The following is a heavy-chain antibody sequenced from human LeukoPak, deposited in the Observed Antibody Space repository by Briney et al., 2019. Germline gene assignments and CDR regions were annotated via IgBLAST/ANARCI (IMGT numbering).Heavy chain of an antibody. CDR1: GFTFSDYH. Sequence: PGGSLRLSCAASGFTFSDYHMNWVRQAPGKGLEWVSYISSSSTTYYADSVKGRFTISRDNAKNSLFLQMNSLRAEDTAVYYCVRDYYDSSGYYIGGCWGQGTLVTVSS. CDR2: ISSSSTT. D-gene: IGHD3-22*01. CDR3: VRDYYDSSGYYIGGC. J-gene: IGHJ4*02. V-gene: IGHV3-69-1*01.